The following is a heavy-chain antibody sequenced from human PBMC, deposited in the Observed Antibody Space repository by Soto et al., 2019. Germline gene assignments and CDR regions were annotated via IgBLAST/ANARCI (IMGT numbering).Heavy chain of an antibody. Sequence: GEALKISCRCSGYIFTSYCIVSGREMPGEGLGWMCIIYPGDSDTRYSPSCQGQVTTSADNSISTAYLQWSSLKASDTGMYYCGSYISSFVQANAIKNVGYFDYWGQRNLVTVSS. CDR3: GSYISSFVQANAIKNVGYFDY. J-gene: IGHJ4*02. D-gene: IGHD2-8*01. CDR1: GYIFTSYC. CDR2: IYPGDSDT. V-gene: IGHV5-51*01.